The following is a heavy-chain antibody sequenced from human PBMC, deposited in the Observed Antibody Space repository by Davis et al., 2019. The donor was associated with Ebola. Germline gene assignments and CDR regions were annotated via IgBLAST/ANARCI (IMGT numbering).Heavy chain of an antibody. V-gene: IGHV3-33*06. CDR1: GFTFSSYG. D-gene: IGHD3-22*01. CDR2: IWYDGSNK. J-gene: IGHJ4*02. CDR3: AKAKSTYYYDSSGYLDYFDY. Sequence: GESLKISCAASGFTFSSYGMHWVRQAPGKGLEWVAVIWYDGSNKYYADSVKGRFTISRDNSKNTLYLQMNSLRAEDTAVYYCAKAKSTYYYDSSGYLDYFDYWGQGTLVTVSS.